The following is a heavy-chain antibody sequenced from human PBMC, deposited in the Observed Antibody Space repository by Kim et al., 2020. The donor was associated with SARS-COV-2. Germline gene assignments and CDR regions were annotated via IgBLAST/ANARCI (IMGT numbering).Heavy chain of an antibody. V-gene: IGHV4-59*08. D-gene: IGHD3-10*01. CDR1: GGSISSYY. CDR2: IYCSGST. J-gene: IGHJ5*02. CDR3: ARMVVVTMVRGVIIPHWFDP. Sequence: SETLSLTCTVSGGSISSYYWSWIRQPPGKGLEWIGYIYCSGSTNYNPSLKSRVTISVDPSKNQFSLKLSSVTAADTAVYYCARMVVVTMVRGVIIPHWFDPWGQGTLVTVSS.